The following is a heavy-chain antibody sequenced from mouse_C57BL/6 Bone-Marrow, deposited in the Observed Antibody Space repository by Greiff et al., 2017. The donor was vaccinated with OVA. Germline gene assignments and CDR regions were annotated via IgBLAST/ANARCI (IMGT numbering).Heavy chain of an antibody. J-gene: IGHJ3*01. D-gene: IGHD1-1*01. Sequence: EVNLVESGGGLVKPGGSLKLSCAASGFTFSSYAMSWVRQTPEKRLEWVATISDGGSYTYYPDNVKGRFTISRDNAKNNLYLQMSHLKSEDTAMYYCARDPYGSSSAWFAYWGQGTLVTVSA. CDR2: ISDGGSYT. V-gene: IGHV5-4*01. CDR1: GFTFSSYA. CDR3: ARDPYGSSSAWFAY.